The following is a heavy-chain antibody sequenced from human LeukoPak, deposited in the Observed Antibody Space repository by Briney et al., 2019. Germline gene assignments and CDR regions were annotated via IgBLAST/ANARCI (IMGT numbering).Heavy chain of an antibody. CDR2: IIPILGIA. V-gene: IGHV1-69*04. J-gene: IGHJ6*02. CDR3: ARDLSHSSSSGAYYYYYGMDV. CDR1: GGTFSSYA. Sequence: SVTVSCKASGGTFSSYAISWVRQAPGQGLEWMGRIIPILGIANYAQKFQGRVTITADKSTSTAYMELSSLRSEDTAVYYCARDLSHSSSSGAYYYYYGMDVWGQGTTVTVSS. D-gene: IGHD6-6*01.